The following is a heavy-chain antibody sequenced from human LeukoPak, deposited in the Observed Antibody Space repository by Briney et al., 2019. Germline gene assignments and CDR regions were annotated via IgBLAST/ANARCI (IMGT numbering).Heavy chain of an antibody. V-gene: IGHV3-23*01. CDR1: GFTFSSYA. CDR3: AKSPTYYYDSSGYYYGE. J-gene: IGHJ4*02. D-gene: IGHD3-22*01. Sequence: PGGSLRLSCAASGFTFSSYAMSWVRQAPGKGLEWVSAISGSGGSTYYADSVKGRFTISRDNSKNTLYLQMNSLRAEDTAVYYCAKSPTYYYDSSGYYYGEWGQGTLVTVSS. CDR2: ISGSGGST.